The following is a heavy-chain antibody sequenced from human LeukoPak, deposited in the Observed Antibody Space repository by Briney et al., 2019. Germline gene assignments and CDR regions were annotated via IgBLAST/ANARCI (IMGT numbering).Heavy chain of an antibody. CDR3: ATRPRGITIFGVVIKPTLGWFDP. D-gene: IGHD3-3*01. CDR2: INHSGST. V-gene: IGHV4-34*01. J-gene: IGHJ5*02. CDR1: GGSFSGYY. Sequence: PSEILSFTCAVYGGSFSGYYWSWIRQPPGKGLEWIGEINHSGSTNYNPSLKSRVTISVDTSKNQFSLKLSSVTAADTAVYYCATRPRGITIFGVVIKPTLGWFDPWGQGTLVTVSS.